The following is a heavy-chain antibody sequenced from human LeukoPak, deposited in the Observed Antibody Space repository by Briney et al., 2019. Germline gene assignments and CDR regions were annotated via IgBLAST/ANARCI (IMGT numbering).Heavy chain of an antibody. Sequence: PGGSLRLSCAVSGFTFSNYWMTWVRQAPGKGLEWWANIKQDGSEKDYVDSVKGRFTISRDNAKNSLYLQMNSLRVEDTAVYYCARGGSSCGRFGYWGQGTLVTVSS. CDR2: IKQDGSEK. V-gene: IGHV3-7*05. CDR1: GFTFSNYW. D-gene: IGHD6-19*01. CDR3: ARGGSSCGRFGY. J-gene: IGHJ4*02.